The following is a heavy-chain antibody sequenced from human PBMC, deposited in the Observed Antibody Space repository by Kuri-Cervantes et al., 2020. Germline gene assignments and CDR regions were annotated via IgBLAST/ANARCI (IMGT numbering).Heavy chain of an antibody. CDR3: TKFDYDSSGYYSGFDP. V-gene: IGHV3-49*03. Sequence: GESLKISCTASGFTFGDYAMSWFRQAPGKGLEWVGFIRSKAYGGTTEYAASVKGRFTISRDDSKSIAYLQMNSLKTEDTAVYYCTKFDYDSSGYYSGFDPWGQGTLVTVSS. CDR1: GFTFGDYA. CDR2: IRSKAYGGTT. D-gene: IGHD3-22*01. J-gene: IGHJ5*02.